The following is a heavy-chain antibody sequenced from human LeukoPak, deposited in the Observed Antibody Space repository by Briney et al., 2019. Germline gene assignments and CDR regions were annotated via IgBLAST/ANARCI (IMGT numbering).Heavy chain of an antibody. J-gene: IGHJ4*02. CDR1: GGSISGYS. CDR2: FYASANI. D-gene: IGHD2-15*01. V-gene: IGHV4-4*07. Sequence: SETLSLTCTVSGGSISGYSWSWIRQPAGKGLEWIGRFYASANIHYNPSLKSRVTMSVDTSKNQFSLKLSSVTAADTAVYYCARNVVRGYYFDYWGQGTLVTVSS. CDR3: ARNVVRGYYFDY.